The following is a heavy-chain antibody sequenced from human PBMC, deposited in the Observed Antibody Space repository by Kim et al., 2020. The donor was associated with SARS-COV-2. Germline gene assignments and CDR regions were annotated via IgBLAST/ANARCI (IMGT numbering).Heavy chain of an antibody. V-gene: IGHV3-30*02. D-gene: IGHD5-12*01. CDR3: AKDGGHRWLQLGTFDY. Sequence: SVKGRFTISRDNSKNTLYLQMNSLRAEDTAVYYCAKDGGHRWLQLGTFDYWGQGTLVTVSS. J-gene: IGHJ4*02.